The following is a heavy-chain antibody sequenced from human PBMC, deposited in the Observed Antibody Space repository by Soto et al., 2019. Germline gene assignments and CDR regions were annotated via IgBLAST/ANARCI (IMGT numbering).Heavy chain of an antibody. CDR2: MYSSGNT. J-gene: IGHJ5*02. V-gene: IGHV4-39*01. Sequence: QLQLQESGPGLVKPSETLSLTCTVSAGSISRSNYYWGWIRQPPGKGLEWIGSMYSSGNTYYDPSLNSPVTISVDTSKNPFSLKLTSVTAADTAVYYCARQPYDSSGYYYGAWGQGTLVTVSS. CDR3: ARQPYDSSGYYYGA. D-gene: IGHD3-22*01. CDR1: AGSISRSNYY.